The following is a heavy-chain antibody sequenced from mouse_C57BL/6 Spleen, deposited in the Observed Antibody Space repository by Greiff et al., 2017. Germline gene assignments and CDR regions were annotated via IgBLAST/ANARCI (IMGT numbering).Heavy chain of an antibody. V-gene: IGHV1-53*01. CDR1: GYTFTSYW. Sequence: QVQLQQPGTELVKPGASVKLSCKASGYTFTSYWMPWVKQRPGQGLEWIGNINPSNGGTNYNEKFKSKATLTVDKSSSTAYMQLSSLTSEDSAVYYCARKVYYYYWLSYWGQGTLVTVSA. CDR3: ARKVYYYYWLSY. J-gene: IGHJ3*01. D-gene: IGHD2-4*01. CDR2: INPSNGGT.